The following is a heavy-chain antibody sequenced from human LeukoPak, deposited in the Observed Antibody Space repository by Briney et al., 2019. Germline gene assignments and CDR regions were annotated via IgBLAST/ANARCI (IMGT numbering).Heavy chain of an antibody. CDR2: ISAYNGNT. CDR1: GYTFTSYG. V-gene: IGHV1-18*01. J-gene: IGHJ4*02. CDR3: ARGRGIVVVVAATRYLDY. D-gene: IGHD2-15*01. Sequence: ASVKVSCTASGYTFTSYGISWVRQAPGQGLEWMGWISAYNGNTNYAQKLQGRVTMTTDTSMSTAYMELRSLRSDDTAVYYCARGRGIVVVVAATRYLDYWGQGTLVTVSS.